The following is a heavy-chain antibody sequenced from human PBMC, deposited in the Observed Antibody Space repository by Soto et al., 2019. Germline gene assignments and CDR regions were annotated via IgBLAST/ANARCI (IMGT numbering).Heavy chain of an antibody. CDR3: ARDPAYGDYYYYYMDV. Sequence: GGSLRLSCAASGFTFSSYSMNWVRQAPGKGLEWVSYISSSSSTIYYADSVKGRFTISRDNAKNSLYLQMNSLRAEDTAVYYCARDPAYGDYYYYYMDVWGKGTTVTVSS. CDR1: GFTFSSYS. CDR2: ISSSSSTI. D-gene: IGHD4-17*01. V-gene: IGHV3-48*01. J-gene: IGHJ6*03.